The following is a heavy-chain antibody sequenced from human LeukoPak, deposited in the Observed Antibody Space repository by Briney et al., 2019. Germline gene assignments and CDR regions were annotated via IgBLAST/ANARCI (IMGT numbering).Heavy chain of an antibody. CDR2: IWYDGSNK. Sequence: GRSLRLSCAASGFTFNSYGMHWVSQAPGKGLEWVAVIWYDGSNKYYADSVKGRFTISRDNSKNTLHLQMNSLRAEDTAVYYCAKDIGREYRRDPIDYWGQRTLVTVSS. J-gene: IGHJ4*02. CDR3: AKDIGREYRRDPIDY. CDR1: GFTFNSYG. V-gene: IGHV3-33*06. D-gene: IGHD2/OR15-2a*01.